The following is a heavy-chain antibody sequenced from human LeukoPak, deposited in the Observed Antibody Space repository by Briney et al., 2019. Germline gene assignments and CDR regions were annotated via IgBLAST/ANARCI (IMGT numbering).Heavy chain of an antibody. CDR1: GGSFSGHY. CDR3: ARAIRFLEWSYFDY. CDR2: INHSGST. D-gene: IGHD3-3*01. J-gene: IGHJ4*02. V-gene: IGHV4-34*01. Sequence: SETLSLTCAVYGGSFSGHYWSWIRQPPGKGLEWIGEINHSGSTNYNPSLKSRVTISVDTSKNQFSLKLSSVTAADTAVYYCARAIRFLEWSYFDYWGQGTLVTVSS.